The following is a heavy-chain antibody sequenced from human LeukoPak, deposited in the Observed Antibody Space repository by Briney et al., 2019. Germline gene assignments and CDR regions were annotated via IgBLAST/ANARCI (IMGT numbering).Heavy chain of an antibody. CDR1: GFTFRTYW. J-gene: IGHJ4*02. D-gene: IGHD6-13*01. CDR3: ARDDLSWYSGIDY. Sequence: GESLKISCEVSGFTFRTYWMHWVRQAPGKGLVWVSYINSDGTGAMYADSVKGRFTVSRDNAKNTLYLQMNSLRAEDAAVYYCARDDLSWYSGIDYWGQGVLVTVSS. CDR2: INSDGTGA. V-gene: IGHV3-74*03.